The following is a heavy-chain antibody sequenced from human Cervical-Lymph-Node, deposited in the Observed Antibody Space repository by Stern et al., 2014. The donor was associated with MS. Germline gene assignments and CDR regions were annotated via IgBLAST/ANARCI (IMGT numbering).Heavy chain of an antibody. Sequence: QVQLVQSGAEVKKPGSSVKVSCKASGGTFSSYTISWVRQAPGQGLEWMGRIITILGIANYAQKFQGRVTITADKSTSTAYMELSSLRSEDTAVYYCARDYDFWSGYYHHYYYGMDVWGQGTTVTVSS. V-gene: IGHV1-69*09. CDR3: ARDYDFWSGYYHHYYYGMDV. D-gene: IGHD3-3*01. CDR1: GGTFSSYT. CDR2: IITILGIA. J-gene: IGHJ6*02.